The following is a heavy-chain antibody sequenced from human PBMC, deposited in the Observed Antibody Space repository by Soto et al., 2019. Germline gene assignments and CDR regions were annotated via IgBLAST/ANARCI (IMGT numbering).Heavy chain of an antibody. CDR1: GGSVSSGSYY. D-gene: IGHD1-7*01. V-gene: IGHV4-61*01. Sequence: TSETLSLTCTVSGGSVSSGSYYWSWIRHPPGKGLEWIGYIYYSGSTNYNPSLKSRVTISVDTSKNQFSLKLCSVTAADTAVYYCARYNWNYVDGMDVWGQGTTVTVSS. J-gene: IGHJ6*02. CDR2: IYYSGST. CDR3: ARYNWNYVDGMDV.